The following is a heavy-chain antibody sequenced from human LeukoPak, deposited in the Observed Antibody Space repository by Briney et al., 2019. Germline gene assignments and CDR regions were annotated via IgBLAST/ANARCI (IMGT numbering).Heavy chain of an antibody. CDR3: AREDREGTIDY. J-gene: IGHJ4*02. CDR2: IIPIFGTA. Sequence: ASVKVSCKASGGTLSSYAISWVRQAPGQGLEWMGGIIPIFGTANYAQKFQGRVTITADESTSTAYMELSSLRSEDTAVYYCAREDREGTIDYWGQGTLVTVSS. V-gene: IGHV1-69*13. CDR1: GGTLSSYA. D-gene: IGHD1-7*01.